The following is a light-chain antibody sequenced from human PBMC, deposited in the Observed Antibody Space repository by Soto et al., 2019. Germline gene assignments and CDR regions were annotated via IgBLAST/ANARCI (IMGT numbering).Light chain of an antibody. Sequence: EVVMTQSPATLSVSPGERATLSCWASQSVSTKLAWYQQKPGQAPRLLIYGATTRATGIPARFSGSGSGTEFTLTISSLQSEDSEVYYCQQYNDWPRTFGQGTKVDI. J-gene: IGKJ1*01. V-gene: IGKV3-15*01. CDR2: GAT. CDR1: QSVSTK. CDR3: QQYNDWPRT.